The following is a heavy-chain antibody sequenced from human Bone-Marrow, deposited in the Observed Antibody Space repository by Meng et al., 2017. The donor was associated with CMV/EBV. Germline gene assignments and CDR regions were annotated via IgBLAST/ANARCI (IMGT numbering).Heavy chain of an antibody. Sequence: ASVKVSCKASGYTFTGYYMHWVRQAPGQGLEWMGWINPNSGGTNYAQKFQGRVTMTRDTSISTAYMELSRLRSDDTAVYYCARDHEGVDTAMVTQYYYESSTDYWGQGTLVTVSS. CDR3: ARDHEGVDTAMVTQYYYESSTDY. J-gene: IGHJ4*02. CDR2: INPNSGGT. CDR1: GYTFTGYY. V-gene: IGHV1-2*02. D-gene: IGHD5-18*01.